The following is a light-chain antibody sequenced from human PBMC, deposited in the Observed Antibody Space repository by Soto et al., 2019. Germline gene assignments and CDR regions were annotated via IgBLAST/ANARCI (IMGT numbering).Light chain of an antibody. CDR2: GTS. CDR1: QSVASAY. Sequence: DIVLTQSPGTLSLSPGERVTLSCRATQSVASAYLAWYQQKPGQAPRLLIYGTSSRAAGIPDRFSGSGSGTDFTLTISRLEPEDFATYYCQQYNDYSWTFGQGTKVEIQ. V-gene: IGKV3-20*01. J-gene: IGKJ1*01. CDR3: QQYNDYSWT.